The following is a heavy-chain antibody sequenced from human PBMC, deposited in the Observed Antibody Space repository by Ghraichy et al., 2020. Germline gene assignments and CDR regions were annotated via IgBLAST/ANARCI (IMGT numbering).Heavy chain of an antibody. CDR1: GGSFSTYA. V-gene: IGHV1-69*06. CDR2: IIPMSGTR. J-gene: IGHJ5*02. Sequence: SVKVSCKASGGSFSTYAIAWVRQRPGQGLEWMGGIIPMSGTRSSAQKFLGRVALTADRRTTTAYMELSSLTSDDTAVYYCGLNPAGSGDTWLDPWGQGTLVTVSP. D-gene: IGHD6-13*01. CDR3: GLNPAGSGDTWLDP.